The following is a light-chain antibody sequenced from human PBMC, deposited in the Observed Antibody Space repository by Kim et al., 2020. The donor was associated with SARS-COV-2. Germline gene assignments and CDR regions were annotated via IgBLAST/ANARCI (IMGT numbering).Light chain of an antibody. Sequence: PGGTVTRTCGSSTGAVTSGHYPYWFQQKPGQAPRTLIYDTNNRHSWTPARFSGSLLGGKAALTLSGAQPEDEADYYCLLSYSGSRVFGAGTKVTVL. CDR1: TGAVTSGHY. V-gene: IGLV7-46*01. J-gene: IGLJ1*01. CDR3: LLSYSGSRV. CDR2: DTN.